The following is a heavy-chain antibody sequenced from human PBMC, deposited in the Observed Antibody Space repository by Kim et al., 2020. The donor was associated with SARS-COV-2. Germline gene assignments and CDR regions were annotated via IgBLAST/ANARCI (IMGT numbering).Heavy chain of an antibody. Sequence: GGSLRLSCAASGFTFSASAMHWVRPASGKGLEWVGRIRSKPNNYATSYAASVTGRFTISRDDSTNTVYLQMDSLKTDDTAVYFCSRHSGKHGDRGFDNWGQGTLVTVSS. CDR3: SRHSGKHGDRGFDN. V-gene: IGHV3-73*01. CDR2: IRSKPNNYAT. J-gene: IGHJ4*02. CDR1: GFTFSASA. D-gene: IGHD4-17*01.